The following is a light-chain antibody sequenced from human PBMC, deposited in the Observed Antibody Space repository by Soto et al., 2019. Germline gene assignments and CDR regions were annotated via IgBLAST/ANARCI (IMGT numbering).Light chain of an antibody. CDR1: QSVSSSY. CDR2: GAS. Sequence: EIVMTQSPATLSVSPAERATLSCRASQSVSSSYLAWYQQKPGQAPRLLIYGASSRATGIPDRFSGSGSGTDFTLTISRLEPEDFAVYYCQQYGSSRWTFGQGTKVDIK. CDR3: QQYGSSRWT. J-gene: IGKJ1*01. V-gene: IGKV3-20*01.